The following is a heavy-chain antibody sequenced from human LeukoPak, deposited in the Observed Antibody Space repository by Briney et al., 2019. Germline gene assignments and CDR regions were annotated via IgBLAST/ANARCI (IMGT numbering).Heavy chain of an antibody. V-gene: IGHV4-61*01. CDR3: ARASIALPDY. CDR1: GYSISSGYY. J-gene: IGHJ4*02. Sequence: SETLSLTCTVSGYSISSGYYWSWIRQPPGKGLEWIGYIYYSGSTNYNPSLKSRVTISVDTSKNQFSLKLSSVTAADTAVYYCARASIALPDYWGQGTLVTVSS. CDR2: IYYSGST.